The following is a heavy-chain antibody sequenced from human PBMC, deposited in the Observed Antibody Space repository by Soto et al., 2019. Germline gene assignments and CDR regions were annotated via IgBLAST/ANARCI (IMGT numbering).Heavy chain of an antibody. V-gene: IGHV4-30-4*01. J-gene: IGHJ6*02. Sequence: PSETLSLTCSVYGGSISSAEHYWSWIRQPPGKGLEWIGYIYYSGSTYDNPSLRRRITISIDTSKNQFSLKLSSMTAADTAVYYCARGPDYHMDVWGQGTTVT. CDR1: GGSISSAEHY. CDR2: IYYSGST. CDR3: ARGPDYHMDV.